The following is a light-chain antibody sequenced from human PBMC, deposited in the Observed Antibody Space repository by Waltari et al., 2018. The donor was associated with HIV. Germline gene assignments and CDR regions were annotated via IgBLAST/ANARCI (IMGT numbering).Light chain of an antibody. V-gene: IGKV4-1*01. J-gene: IGKJ1*01. Sequence: DIVMTQSPQSLALGLGERATINCKSSQSILYPSKNENCLAGYQHKPGQSPTLVIYWASTRGSGFPDRCSGSWSGTDFSLTINSLQSVDVAVYFCQQYYSTPPTLGPGTRVEI. CDR1: QSILYPSKNENC. CDR2: WAS. CDR3: QQYYSTPPT.